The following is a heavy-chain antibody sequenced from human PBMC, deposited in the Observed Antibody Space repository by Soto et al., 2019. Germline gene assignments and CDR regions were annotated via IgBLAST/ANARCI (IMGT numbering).Heavy chain of an antibody. CDR2: IIPIFGTA. CDR3: ARGEGVYAMTPKNGMEV. Sequence: QVQLVQSGAEVKKPGSSVKVSCKASGGTFSSYAISWVRQAPGQGLEWMGGIIPIFGTANYAQKCQGRVTINADEATSTAYKELSSLRSEDMAVYYRARGEGVYAMTPKNGMEVWGQETTVTVSS. V-gene: IGHV1-69*01. CDR1: GGTFSSYA. D-gene: IGHD3-16*01. J-gene: IGHJ6*02.